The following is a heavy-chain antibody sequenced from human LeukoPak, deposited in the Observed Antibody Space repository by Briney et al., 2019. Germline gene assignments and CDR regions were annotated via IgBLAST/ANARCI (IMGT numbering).Heavy chain of an antibody. CDR1: GGSISTSNYY. CDR3: ARFITYYDFWSGYYSKNWFDP. D-gene: IGHD3-3*01. V-gene: IGHV4-39*07. J-gene: IGHJ5*02. CDR2: IFYSGST. Sequence: SETLSLTCTVSGGSISTSNYYWGWIRQPPGKGLEWIGNIFYSGSTYYSPSLKSRVTISVDTSKNQFSLKLSSVTAADTAVYYCARFITYYDFWSGYYSKNWFDPWGQGTLVTVSS.